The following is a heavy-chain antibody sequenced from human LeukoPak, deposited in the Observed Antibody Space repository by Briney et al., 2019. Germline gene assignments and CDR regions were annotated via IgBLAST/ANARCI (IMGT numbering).Heavy chain of an antibody. D-gene: IGHD2-2*01. CDR1: GLTFSSYW. V-gene: IGHV3-7*01. Sequence: PGGSLRLSCVASGLTFSSYWMSWVRQAPGKGLEWVANIKQDGSEKYYVDSVKGRFTISRDNAKNSLYLQMNSLRAEDTAVYYCARWDIVVVPAAFDYWGQGTLVTVSS. J-gene: IGHJ4*02. CDR2: IKQDGSEK. CDR3: ARWDIVVVPAAFDY.